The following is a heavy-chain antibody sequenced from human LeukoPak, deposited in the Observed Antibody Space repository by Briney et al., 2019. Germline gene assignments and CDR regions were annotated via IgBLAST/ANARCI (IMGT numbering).Heavy chain of an antibody. V-gene: IGHV5-51*01. Sequence: GESLKISCKGSGYSFTSYWIGWVRQMPGKGLEWMGIIYPGDSDTRYSPSFQGQVTISADKSISTAYLQWSSLKASDTAMYYCARHGAPYSSSNYYYYYYMDVWGKGTTVTVSS. D-gene: IGHD6-6*01. CDR1: GYSFTSYW. CDR2: IYPGDSDT. J-gene: IGHJ6*03. CDR3: ARHGAPYSSSNYYYYYYMDV.